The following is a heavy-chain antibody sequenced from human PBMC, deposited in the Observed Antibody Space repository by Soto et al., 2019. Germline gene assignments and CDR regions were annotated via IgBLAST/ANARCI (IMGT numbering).Heavy chain of an antibody. CDR2: IIPILGIA. Sequence: SVKVSCKASGGTFSSYTISWVRQAPGQGLEWMGRIIPILGIANYAQKFQGRVTITADKSTSTAYMELSSLRSEDTAVYYCARARYSWNEGDAFDIWGQGTMVTVSS. CDR1: GGTFSSYT. J-gene: IGHJ3*02. V-gene: IGHV1-69*02. CDR3: ARARYSWNEGDAFDI. D-gene: IGHD1-1*01.